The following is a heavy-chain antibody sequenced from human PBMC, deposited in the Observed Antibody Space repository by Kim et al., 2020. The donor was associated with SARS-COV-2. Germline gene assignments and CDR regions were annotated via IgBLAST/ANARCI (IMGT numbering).Heavy chain of an antibody. CDR3: ATSLPYGDHDY. CDR2: INHSGST. CDR1: GGSFSGYY. J-gene: IGHJ4*02. D-gene: IGHD4-17*01. Sequence: SETLSLTCAVYGGSFSGYYWSWIRQPPGKGLEWIGEINHSGSTNYNPSLKSRVTISVDTSKNQFSLKLSSVTAADTAVYYCATSLPYGDHDYWGQGTLVTVSS. V-gene: IGHV4-34*01.